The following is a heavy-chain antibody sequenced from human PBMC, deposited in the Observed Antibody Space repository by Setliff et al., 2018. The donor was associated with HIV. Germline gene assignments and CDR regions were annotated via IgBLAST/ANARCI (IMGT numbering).Heavy chain of an antibody. Sequence: SVKVSCKASGDTSSTYAINWVRQAPGQGLEWMGQFIPILDITNYAQKFQGRVTITADKSTNTVYMEMTSLTSEDTAVYYCAGPRGDEAFDIWGQGTMVT. CDR1: GDTSSTYA. V-gene: IGHV1-69*10. J-gene: IGHJ3*02. CDR3: AGPRGDEAFDI. CDR2: FIPILDIT.